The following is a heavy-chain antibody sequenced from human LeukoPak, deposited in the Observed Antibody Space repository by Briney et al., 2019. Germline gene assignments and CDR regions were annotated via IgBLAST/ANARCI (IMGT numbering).Heavy chain of an antibody. CDR2: INPNSGGT. V-gene: IGHV1-2*06. CDR3: ARVQYYYDSSGYYLNWFDP. Sequence: ASVKVSCKASGYSFTGYYMHWVRQAPGQGLEWMGRINPNSGGTNYAQKFQGRVTITTDESTSTAYMELSSLRSEDTAVYYCARVQYYYDSSGYYLNWFDPWGQGTLVTVSP. D-gene: IGHD3-22*01. CDR1: GYSFTGYY. J-gene: IGHJ5*02.